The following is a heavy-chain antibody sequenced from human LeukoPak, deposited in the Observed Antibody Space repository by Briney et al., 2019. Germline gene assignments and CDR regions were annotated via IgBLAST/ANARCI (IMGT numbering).Heavy chain of an antibody. V-gene: IGHV4-34*01. D-gene: IGHD3-22*01. CDR2: INHSGST. J-gene: IGHJ4*02. Sequence: SETLSLTCAVYGGSFSGYYWSWIRQPPGKGLEWIGEINHSGSTNYNPSLKSRVTISVDTSKNQFSLKLSSVTAADTAVYYCARGVRYYDSSGNYYVKRPFDYWGQGTLVTVSS. CDR1: GGSFSGYY. CDR3: ARGVRYYDSSGNYYVKRPFDY.